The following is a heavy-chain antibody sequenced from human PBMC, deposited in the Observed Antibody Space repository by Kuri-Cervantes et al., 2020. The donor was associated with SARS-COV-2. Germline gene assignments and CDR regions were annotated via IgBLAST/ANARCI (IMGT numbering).Heavy chain of an antibody. CDR3: ARNQRGPQRYDSSGKFDY. D-gene: IGHD3-22*01. J-gene: IGHJ4*02. CDR1: GGSISSSSYY. V-gene: IGHV4-39*01. Sequence: SETLSLTCTVSGGSISSSSYYWGWIRQPPGKGLEWIGSIYYSGSTYYNPSLKSRVTISVDTSKNQFSLKLSSVTAADTAVYYCARNQRGPQRYDSSGKFDYWGQGTLVTVSS. CDR2: IYYSGST.